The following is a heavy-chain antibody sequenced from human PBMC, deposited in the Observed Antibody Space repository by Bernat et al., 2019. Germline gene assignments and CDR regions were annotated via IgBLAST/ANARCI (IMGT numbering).Heavy chain of an antibody. J-gene: IGHJ4*02. D-gene: IGHD3-22*01. CDR1: GFTFSSYA. Sequence: EVQLLESGGGLVQPGGSLRLSCAASGFTFSSYAMSWVRQAPGKGLEWVSAISGSGGSTYYADSVKGRFTISRDNSKNTLYLQMNSLRAEDTAVYYCAKDGLYYYDSSGYYYASYFDYWGQGTLVTVSS. V-gene: IGHV3-23*01. CDR3: AKDGLYYYDSSGYYYASYFDY. CDR2: ISGSGGST.